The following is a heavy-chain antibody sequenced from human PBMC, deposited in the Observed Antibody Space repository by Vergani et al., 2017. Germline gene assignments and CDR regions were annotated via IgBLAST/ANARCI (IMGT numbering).Heavy chain of an antibody. CDR1: GLTFSDSA. D-gene: IGHD1-1*01. CDR2: IRSKANNYAT. Sequence: EVQLVESGGGLVQPGGSLKLSCAASGLTFSDSAIHWVRQASGKGLEWVGRIRSKANNYATAFAASVEGKFTISRDDSKNTACLQMNSLKTEDTAGYYCLISNAGTDYWGQGTLITVSS. V-gene: IGHV3-73*01. J-gene: IGHJ4*02. CDR3: LISNAGTDY.